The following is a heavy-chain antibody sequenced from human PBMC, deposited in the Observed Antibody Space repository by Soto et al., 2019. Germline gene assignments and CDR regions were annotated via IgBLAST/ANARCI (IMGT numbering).Heavy chain of an antibody. CDR3: ARHVRPSTNPRRDWFDP. Sequence: PSETLSLTCTVSSGSISSSSYYWGWIRQPPGKGFEWIGSIYYSGDTYHNPSLKSRVTMSVDTSMNQFALRLTSVTAADTAVYYCARHVRPSTNPRRDWFDPWGQGTLVTVSS. CDR1: SGSISSSSYY. D-gene: IGHD3-10*02. J-gene: IGHJ5*02. V-gene: IGHV4-39*01. CDR2: IYYSGDT.